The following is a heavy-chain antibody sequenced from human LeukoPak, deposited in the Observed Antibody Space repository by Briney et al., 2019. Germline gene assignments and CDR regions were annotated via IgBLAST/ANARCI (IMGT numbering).Heavy chain of an antibody. V-gene: IGHV3-64*02. CDR1: GFTFSNYA. Sequence: GGSLRLSCAASGFTFSNYAMHWVRQAPQKGLEYVSAISPNGDTTLYADFVKGRFTISRDNSKNTLHLQMGSLRAEDMAVYFCARKDHGDTSPADYWAREPWSPSPQ. J-gene: IGHJ4*02. CDR3: ARKDHGDTSPADY. D-gene: IGHD4-23*01. CDR2: ISPNGDTT.